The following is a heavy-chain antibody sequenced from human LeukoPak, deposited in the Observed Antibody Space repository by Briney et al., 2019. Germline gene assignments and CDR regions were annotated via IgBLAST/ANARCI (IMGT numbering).Heavy chain of an antibody. D-gene: IGHD3-22*01. Sequence: ASVKVSCKASGYTFTSYYMHWVRQAPGQGLEWMGIINPSGGSTSYAQKFQGRVTMTRDMSTSTVYMELSSLRSEDTAVYYCARGYYDSSGYPVGFDYWGQGTLVTVSS. CDR1: GYTFTSYY. J-gene: IGHJ4*02. CDR3: ARGYYDSSGYPVGFDY. CDR2: INPSGGST. V-gene: IGHV1-46*01.